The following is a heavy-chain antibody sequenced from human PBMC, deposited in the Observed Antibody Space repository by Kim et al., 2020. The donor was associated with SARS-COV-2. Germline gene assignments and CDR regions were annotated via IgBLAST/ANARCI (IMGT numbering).Heavy chain of an antibody. CDR3: ARDSSGWSRDY. D-gene: IGHD6-19*01. Sequence: YTDSVKGRCTISRHSAKNSLFLQMNGLRAEDTALYYCARDSSGWSRDYWGQGTLVTVSS. J-gene: IGHJ4*02. V-gene: IGHV3-21*01.